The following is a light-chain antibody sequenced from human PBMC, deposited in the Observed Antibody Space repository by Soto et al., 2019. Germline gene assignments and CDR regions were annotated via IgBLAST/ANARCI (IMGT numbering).Light chain of an antibody. V-gene: IGKV1-39*01. CDR3: QQSYSTLSIT. J-gene: IGKJ5*01. Sequence: DIQMTQYPSSLSASVGDIVTITCRASQSISSYLNWYQQKPGKAPKLLIYAASSLQSGVPSRFSGSGSGTDFTLTISSLQPEDFATYYCQQSYSTLSITFGQGTRLEIK. CDR1: QSISSY. CDR2: AAS.